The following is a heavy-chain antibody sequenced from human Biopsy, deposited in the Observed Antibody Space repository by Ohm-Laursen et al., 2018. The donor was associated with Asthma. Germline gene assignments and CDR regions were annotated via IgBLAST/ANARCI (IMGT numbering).Heavy chain of an antibody. D-gene: IGHD6-13*01. V-gene: IGHV4-39*01. Sequence: SDTLSLTCSLSSGSGGYMRSGNYYWGWIRQPPGKGLEWIGSIYYSGTTYYNPSLESRVTVSADTSKNQFSPQLTSVSAADTAVYYCVRGSSSWHHGPFHYYYGLDVWGQGTTATVSS. CDR2: IYYSGTT. J-gene: IGHJ6*02. CDR3: VRGSSSWHHGPFHYYYGLDV. CDR1: SGSGGYMRSGNYY.